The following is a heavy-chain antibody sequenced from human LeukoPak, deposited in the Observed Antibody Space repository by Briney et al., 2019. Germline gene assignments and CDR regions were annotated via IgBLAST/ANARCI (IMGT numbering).Heavy chain of an antibody. D-gene: IGHD6-13*01. CDR3: ALLFSSTWYRFDS. V-gene: IGHV1-2*02. CDR1: GYTFTDYY. CDR2: VNPNSGDT. Sequence: ASVTVSCKASGYTFTDYYMHWVRQAPGQGLEWMGWVNPNSGDTNHAHKFQGRVTMTSDTSISTAYMDLSRVRSDDTAVYYCALLFSSTWYRFDSWGQGTLVTVSS. J-gene: IGHJ4*02.